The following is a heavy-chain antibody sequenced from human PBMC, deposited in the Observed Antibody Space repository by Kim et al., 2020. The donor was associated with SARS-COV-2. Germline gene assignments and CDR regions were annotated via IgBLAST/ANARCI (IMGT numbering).Heavy chain of an antibody. V-gene: IGHV3-21*01. CDR2: ITSSSRYI. D-gene: IGHD3-10*01. CDR3: ARDGSGSANKFFYYYMDL. J-gene: IGHJ6*03. Sequence: GGSLRLSCGGSGFMFSAYSMHWVRQAPGKGLEWVSSITSSSRYIHYADSVKGRFAISRDNAKNSLYLEMNSLRAEDTGVYYCARDGSGSANKFFYYYMDLWGTGTTVTVPS. CDR1: GFMFSAYS.